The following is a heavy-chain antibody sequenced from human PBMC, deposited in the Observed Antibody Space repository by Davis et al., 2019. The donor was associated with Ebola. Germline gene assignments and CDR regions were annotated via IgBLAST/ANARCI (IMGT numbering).Heavy chain of an antibody. D-gene: IGHD2-2*01. CDR1: GGTFSSYA. Sequence: AASVKVSCKASGGTFSSYAISWVRQAPGQGLEWMGGIIPIFGTANYAQKFQGRVTITADESTSTAYMELSSLRSEDTAVHYCARVPYCSSTSCYESRDYWGQGTLVTVSS. J-gene: IGHJ4*02. V-gene: IGHV1-69*13. CDR3: ARVPYCSSTSCYESRDY. CDR2: IIPIFGTA.